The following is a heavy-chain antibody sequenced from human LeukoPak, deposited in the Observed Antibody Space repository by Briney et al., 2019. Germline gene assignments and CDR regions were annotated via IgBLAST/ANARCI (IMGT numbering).Heavy chain of an antibody. J-gene: IGHJ4*02. CDR1: GDSISSYY. Sequence: SETLSLTCTVSGDSISSYYWSWIRRPPGKGLEWIGYIYYSGSTYYNPSLKSRVTISVDTSKNQFSLKLSSVTAADTAVYYCARHWGSGSYLPDYWGQGTLVTVSS. D-gene: IGHD3-10*01. CDR2: IYYSGST. CDR3: ARHWGSGSYLPDY. V-gene: IGHV4-59*08.